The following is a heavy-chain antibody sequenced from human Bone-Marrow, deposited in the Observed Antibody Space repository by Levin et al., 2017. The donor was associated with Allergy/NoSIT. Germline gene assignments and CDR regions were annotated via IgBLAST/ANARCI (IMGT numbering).Heavy chain of an antibody. J-gene: IGHJ4*02. Sequence: SETLSLTCAVYGGSFSGYYWSWIRQPPGKGLEWIGEINHSGSTNYNPSLKSRVTISVDTSKNQFSLKLSSVTAADTAVYYCARLGSTAHDYGDKHGYFDYWGQGTLVTVSS. CDR2: INHSGST. CDR3: ARLGSTAHDYGDKHGYFDY. V-gene: IGHV4-34*01. CDR1: GGSFSGYY. D-gene: IGHD4-17*01.